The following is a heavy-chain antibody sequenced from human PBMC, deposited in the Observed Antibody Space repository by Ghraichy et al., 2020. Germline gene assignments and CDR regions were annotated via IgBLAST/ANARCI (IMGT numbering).Heavy chain of an antibody. Sequence: SETLSLTCAVSGGSFSGYYWSWIRKPPGKGLEWIGDITHSGSTNYNHYLKSRVTISVDTSKNQFSLKLSSVTAADTAVYYCARCGSLQRNWFDPWGQGTLVTVSS. CDR2: ITHSGST. CDR1: GGSFSGYY. D-gene: IGHD4-11*01. CDR3: ARCGSLQRNWFDP. V-gene: IGHV4-34*01. J-gene: IGHJ5*02.